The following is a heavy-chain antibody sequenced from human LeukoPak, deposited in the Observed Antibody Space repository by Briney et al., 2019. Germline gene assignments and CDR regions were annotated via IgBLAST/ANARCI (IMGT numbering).Heavy chain of an antibody. CDR1: GGSISSGSYY. V-gene: IGHV4-61*02. CDR3: ARLFTMIVVANDAFDI. J-gene: IGHJ3*02. D-gene: IGHD3-22*01. Sequence: SETLSLTCTVSGGSISSGSYYWSWIRQPAGKGLEWIGRIYTSGSTNYNPSLKSRVTISVDTSKNQFSLKLSSVTAADTAVYYCARLFTMIVVANDAFDIWGQGTMVTVSS. CDR2: IYTSGST.